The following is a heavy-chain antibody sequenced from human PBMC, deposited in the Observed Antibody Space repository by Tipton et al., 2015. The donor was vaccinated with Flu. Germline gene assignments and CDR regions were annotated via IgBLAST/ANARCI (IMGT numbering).Heavy chain of an antibody. J-gene: IGHJ4*02. V-gene: IGHV4-34*01. Sequence: TLSLTCAVYGGSFSGYYWSWIRQPPGKGLEWIGEINHSGSTNYNPSLKSRVTISADTSKNQFSLRLGSVTAADTAVYYCARSDYHVSDHYWGQGTLVTVSS. CDR3: ARSDYHVSDHY. CDR1: GGSFSGYY. CDR2: INHSGST. D-gene: IGHD3/OR15-3a*01.